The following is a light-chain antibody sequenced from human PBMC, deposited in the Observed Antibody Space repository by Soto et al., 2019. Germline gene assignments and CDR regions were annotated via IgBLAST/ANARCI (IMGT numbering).Light chain of an antibody. CDR1: LSDVGGQDF. CDR3: SSYADSTVI. J-gene: IGLJ2*01. Sequence: QSALTQPRSASGSPGQSVTISCTGTLSDVGGQDFVSWYRQDPGKAPKLVIYDVHTRPSGVPDRFSGSKSGNTASLTVSGLQAEEEAIYYCSSYADSTVIFGGGTKLTV. V-gene: IGLV2-8*01. CDR2: DVH.